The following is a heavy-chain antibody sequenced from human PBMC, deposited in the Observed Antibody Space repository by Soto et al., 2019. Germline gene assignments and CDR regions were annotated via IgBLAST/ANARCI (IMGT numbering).Heavy chain of an antibody. Sequence: EVQLLESGGGLVQPGGSLRLSCAASGFTFSSYAMSWVRQAPGKGLEWVSAISGSGGSTYYADFVKGRFTISRDNSKNTLYLQMNSMRSEDTAVYYCAKGAGWYLSFDIWGQGTMVTVSS. J-gene: IGHJ3*02. V-gene: IGHV3-23*01. D-gene: IGHD6-19*01. CDR3: AKGAGWYLSFDI. CDR1: GFTFSSYA. CDR2: ISGSGGST.